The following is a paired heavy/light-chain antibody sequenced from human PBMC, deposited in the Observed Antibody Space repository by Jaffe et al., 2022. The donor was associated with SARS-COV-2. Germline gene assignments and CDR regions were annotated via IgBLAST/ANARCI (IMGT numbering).Light chain of an antibody. CDR3: QQANSLPYT. Sequence: DIQMTQFPSSVSASVGDRVTITCRASQGIRSWLAWFQQKPGKAPKLLIYAASSLQSGVPSRFSGSGSGTEFTLTISSLQPEDFATYYCQQANSLPYTFGQGTKLEIK. CDR2: AAS. J-gene: IGKJ2*01. CDR1: QGIRSW. V-gene: IGKV1-12*01.
Heavy chain of an antibody. V-gene: IGHV4-34*01. CDR2: ISHGGST. CDR3: ARVSFFGHYYDSYARGFRWIDS. J-gene: IGHJ5*01. CDR1: GGSFSAHY. D-gene: IGHD3-22*01. Sequence: QVQLQQWGAGLLKPSETLSLTCAVYGGSFSAHYWTWIRQSPEKGLEWIGEISHGGSTNYNPSLQSRVVISVDTSRNQYSLKLSSVTAADTALYYCARVSFFGHYYDSYARGFRWIDSWGQGTLVTVSS.